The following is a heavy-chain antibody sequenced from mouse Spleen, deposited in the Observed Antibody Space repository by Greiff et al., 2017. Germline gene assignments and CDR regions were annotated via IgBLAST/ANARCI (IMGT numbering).Heavy chain of an antibody. D-gene: IGHD1-1*02. Sequence: EVKLQESGGGLVKPGGSLKLSCAASGFTFSDYGMHWVRQAPEKGLEWVAYISSGSSTIYYADTVKGRFTISRDNAKNTLFLQMTSLRSEDTAMYYCASQGLGSPYFDVWGTGTTVTVSS. J-gene: IGHJ1*03. CDR2: ISSGSSTI. CDR3: ASQGLGSPYFDV. CDR1: GFTFSDYG. V-gene: IGHV5-17*01.